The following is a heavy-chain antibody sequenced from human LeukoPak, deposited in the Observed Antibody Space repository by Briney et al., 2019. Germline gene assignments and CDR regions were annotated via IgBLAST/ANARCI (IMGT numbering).Heavy chain of an antibody. Sequence: PSETLSLTCAVYGGSFSGYYWSWIRQPPGKGLEWIGEINHSGSTNYNPSLKSRVTISVDTSNNQFSLKLNSVTAADTAIYYCARLFGRGYHSSGPQSYWSQGTLVTVSS. CDR1: GGSFSGYY. J-gene: IGHJ4*02. D-gene: IGHD3-22*01. V-gene: IGHV4-34*01. CDR2: INHSGST. CDR3: ARLFGRGYHSSGPQSY.